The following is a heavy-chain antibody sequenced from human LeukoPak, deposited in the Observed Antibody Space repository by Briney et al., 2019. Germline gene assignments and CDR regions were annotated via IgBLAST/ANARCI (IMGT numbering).Heavy chain of an antibody. CDR3: GRAFPPLRTAAAGDY. D-gene: IGHD6-13*01. V-gene: IGHV3-21*01. Sequence: GGSLRLSCAASGFTFSTYAMSWVRQAPGKGLEWVSSISYRSSHMYYADSVKGRFTISRDNAENSLYLQMNSLRAEDTAVYYCGRAFPPLRTAAAGDYWGQGTLVTVSS. J-gene: IGHJ4*02. CDR1: GFTFSTYA. CDR2: ISYRSSHM.